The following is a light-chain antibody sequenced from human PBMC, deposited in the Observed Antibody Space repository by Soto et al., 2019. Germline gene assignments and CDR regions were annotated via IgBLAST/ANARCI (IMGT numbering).Light chain of an antibody. CDR2: GAS. V-gene: IGKV3-15*01. CDR1: QSVSTN. CDR3: QQYYNWRT. Sequence: IALTPSPATLSVSPGDRATLSCRASQSVSTNLAWYQQRPGQAPRLLIYGASTRATGVPARFSGGGSGTEFTLTISSLQSEDFAIYFCQQYYNWRTFGQGTRWIS. J-gene: IGKJ1*01.